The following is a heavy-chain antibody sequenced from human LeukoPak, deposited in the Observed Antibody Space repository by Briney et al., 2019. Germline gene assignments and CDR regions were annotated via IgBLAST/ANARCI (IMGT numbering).Heavy chain of an antibody. CDR2: ISGSGGST. V-gene: IGHV3-23*01. Sequence: PGGSLRLSCAASGFTFSSYAMSWVRQAPGKGLEWVSAISGSGGSTYYADSVKGRFTISRDNSKNTLYLQMNSLRAEDTAVCYCASLWFGELLYDYWGQGTLVTVSS. D-gene: IGHD3-10*01. J-gene: IGHJ4*02. CDR3: ASLWFGELLYDY. CDR1: GFTFSSYA.